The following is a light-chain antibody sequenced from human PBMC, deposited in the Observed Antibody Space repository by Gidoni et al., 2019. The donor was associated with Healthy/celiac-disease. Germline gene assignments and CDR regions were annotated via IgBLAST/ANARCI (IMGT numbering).Light chain of an antibody. Sequence: QSALTQPRPVSGSPGQSVTISCTGTSSDVGGYNYVSWYQQHPGKAPNLMIYDVSKRPSGVPDRFSGSKSGNTASLTISGLQAEDEADYYCCSYAGSYTFEVVFGGGTKLTVL. J-gene: IGLJ2*01. V-gene: IGLV2-11*01. CDR2: DVS. CDR1: SSDVGGYNY. CDR3: CSYAGSYTFEVV.